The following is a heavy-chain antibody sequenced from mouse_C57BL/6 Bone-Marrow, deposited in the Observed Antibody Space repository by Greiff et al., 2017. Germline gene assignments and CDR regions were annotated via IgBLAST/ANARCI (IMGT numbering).Heavy chain of an antibody. Sequence: QVQLQQPGAELVRPGSSVKLSCKASGYTFTSYWMDWVKQRPGQGLEWIGNIYPSDSETHYNQKFKDKATLTVDKSSSTAYMQLSSLTSEDSAVYYGARRGYWYFDVWGTGTTVTVSS. J-gene: IGHJ1*03. CDR1: GYTFTSYW. CDR2: IYPSDSET. CDR3: ARRGYWYFDV. V-gene: IGHV1-61*01.